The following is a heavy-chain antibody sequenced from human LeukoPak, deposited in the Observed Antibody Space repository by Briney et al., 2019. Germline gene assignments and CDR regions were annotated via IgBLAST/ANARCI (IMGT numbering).Heavy chain of an antibody. CDR1: GYTFTGYY. V-gene: IGHV1-2*02. Sequence: GASVKVSCKASGYTFTGYYMHWVRQAPGQGLEWMGGINPNSGGTNYAQKFQGRVTMTRDTSISTAYMELSRLRSDDTAVYYCARLLNDFWSGYIGFDPWGQGTLVTVSS. CDR3: ARLLNDFWSGYIGFDP. D-gene: IGHD3-3*01. J-gene: IGHJ5*02. CDR2: INPNSGGT.